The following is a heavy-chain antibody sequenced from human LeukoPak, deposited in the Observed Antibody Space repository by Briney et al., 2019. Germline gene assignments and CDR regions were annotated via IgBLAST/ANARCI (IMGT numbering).Heavy chain of an antibody. CDR2: ISYDGSNK. Sequence: GGSLRLSCAASGFTFSSYAMHWVRQAPGKGLEWVAVISYDGSNKYYADSVKGRFTISRDNSKNTLYLQMNSLRAEDTAVYYCARESPGGSGSPGGYWGQGTLVTVPS. J-gene: IGHJ4*02. CDR1: GFTFSSYA. D-gene: IGHD3-10*01. V-gene: IGHV3-30-3*01. CDR3: ARESPGGSGSPGGY.